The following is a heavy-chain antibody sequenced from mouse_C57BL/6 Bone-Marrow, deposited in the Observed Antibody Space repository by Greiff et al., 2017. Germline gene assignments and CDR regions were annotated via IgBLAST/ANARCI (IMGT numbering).Heavy chain of an antibody. J-gene: IGHJ3*01. CDR1: GYTFTDYN. CDR3: ARRGYCGNSAWFAY. CDR2: INPNNGGT. D-gene: IGHD1-1*01. Sequence: VQLQQSGPELVKPGASVKIPCKASGYTFTDYNMDWVKQSHGKSLEWIGDINPNNGGTIYNQKFKGKATLTVDKSSSTAYMELRRQTSEDTAVYYCARRGYCGNSAWFAYWGQGTLVTVSA. V-gene: IGHV1-18*01.